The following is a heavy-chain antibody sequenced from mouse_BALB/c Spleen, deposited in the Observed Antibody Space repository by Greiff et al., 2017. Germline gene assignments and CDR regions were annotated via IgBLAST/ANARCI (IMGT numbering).Heavy chain of an antibody. CDR3: ARYYGSHWYFDV. CDR1: GFTFSSYT. Sequence: EVHLVESGGGLVQPGGSLKLSCAASGFTFSSYTMSWVRQTPEKRLEWVAYISNGGGSTYYPDTVKGRFTISRDNAKNTLYLQMSSLKSEDTAMYYCARYYGSHWYFDVWGAGTTVTVSS. D-gene: IGHD1-1*01. V-gene: IGHV5-12-2*01. J-gene: IGHJ1*01. CDR2: ISNGGGST.